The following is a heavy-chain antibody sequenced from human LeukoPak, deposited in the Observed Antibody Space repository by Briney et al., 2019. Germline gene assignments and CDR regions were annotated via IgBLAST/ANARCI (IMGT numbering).Heavy chain of an antibody. CDR1: SFTFSDAW. J-gene: IGHJ4*02. CDR3: APLSDAIAAAGTRNY. V-gene: IGHV3-15*01. CDR2: IKRKTDGGTT. D-gene: IGHD6-13*01. Sequence: GGSLTLFCAASSFTFSDAWMSGVRQARGEGREGVGRIKRKTDGGTTDYAAPVKGRFIISRDDSKNLLYLQMSSLKTEDTAVYYCAPLSDAIAAAGTRNYWGQGTLVTVSS.